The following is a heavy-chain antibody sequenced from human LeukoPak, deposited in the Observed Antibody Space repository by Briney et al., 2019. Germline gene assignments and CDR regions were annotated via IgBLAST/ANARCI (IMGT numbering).Heavy chain of an antibody. D-gene: IGHD6-25*01. J-gene: IGHJ4*02. V-gene: IGHV4-4*07. CDR1: GGSPSNFY. CDR3: ARGIAALLLFDY. Sequence: SGNPSPTRTVSGGSPSNFYLGCVRPPPREGLGWIGRIYTSGSTNYNPSLKSRVTISVDTSKNQFSLKLSSVTAADTAVYYCARGIAALLLFDYWGQGTLVTVSS. CDR2: IYTSGST.